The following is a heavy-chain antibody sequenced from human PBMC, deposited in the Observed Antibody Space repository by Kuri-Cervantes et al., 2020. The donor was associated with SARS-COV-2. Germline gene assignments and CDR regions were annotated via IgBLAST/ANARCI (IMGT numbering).Heavy chain of an antibody. CDR1: GGSISSYY. Sequence: SETLSLTCTVSGGSISSYYWSWIRQPPGKGLEWIGSIYYSGSTCYNPSFKSRVTISVDTSKNQFSLKLSSVTAADTAVYYCARHVVSGWSGYFDYWGQGTLVTVSS. V-gene: IGHV4-59*05. CDR2: IYYSGST. J-gene: IGHJ4*02. CDR3: ARHVVSGWSGYFDY. D-gene: IGHD3-3*01.